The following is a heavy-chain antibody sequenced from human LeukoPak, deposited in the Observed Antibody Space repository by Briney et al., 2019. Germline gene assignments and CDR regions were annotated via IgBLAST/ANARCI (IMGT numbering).Heavy chain of an antibody. D-gene: IGHD5-24*01. CDR3: ARAHRDGYTPLAFDI. CDR2: IIPIFGTA. Sequence: ASVKASCKASGGTFSSYAISWVRQAPGQGLEWMGGIIPIFGTANYAQKFQGRVTITTDESTSTAYMELSSLRSEDTAVYYCARAHRDGYTPLAFDIWGQGTMVTVSS. J-gene: IGHJ3*02. V-gene: IGHV1-69*05. CDR1: GGTFSSYA.